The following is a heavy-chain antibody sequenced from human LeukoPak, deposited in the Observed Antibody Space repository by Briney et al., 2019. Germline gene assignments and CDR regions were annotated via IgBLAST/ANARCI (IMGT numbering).Heavy chain of an antibody. Sequence: GASVKVSCKASGYTFTNFFMHWVRQAPGQGLEWMGIINPNSGSTDYPQKFQGRVTLTGDTSTSTVYMELSSLRSEDTAVYYCARDPTNPLHRGGFDYWGQGTLVTVSS. CDR3: ARDPTNPLHRGGFDY. CDR2: INPNSGST. J-gene: IGHJ4*02. D-gene: IGHD2-8*01. V-gene: IGHV1-46*01. CDR1: GYTFTNFF.